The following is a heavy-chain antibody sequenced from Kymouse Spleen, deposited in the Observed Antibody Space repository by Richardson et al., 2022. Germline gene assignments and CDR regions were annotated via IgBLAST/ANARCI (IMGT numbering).Heavy chain of an antibody. V-gene: IGHV4-39*01. CDR3: ARKRNWNDVPNWFDP. J-gene: IGHJ5*02. CDR2: IYYSGST. D-gene: IGHD1-1*01,IGHD1-20*01. Sequence: QLQLQESGPGLVKPSETLSLTCTVSGGSISSSSYYWGWIRQPPGKGLEWIGSIYYSGSTYYNPSLKSRVTISVDTSKNQFSLKLSSVTAADTAVYYCARKRNWNDVPNWFDPWGQGTLVTVSS. CDR1: GGSISSSSYY.